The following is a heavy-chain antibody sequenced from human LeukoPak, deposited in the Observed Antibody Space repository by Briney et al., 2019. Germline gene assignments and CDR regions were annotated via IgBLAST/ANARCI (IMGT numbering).Heavy chain of an antibody. J-gene: IGHJ4*02. CDR1: GFTFDDYA. CDR2: ICWNSGSI. D-gene: IGHD3-10*01. Sequence: GGSLRLSCAASGFTFDDYAMHWVRQAPGKGLEWGSGICWNSGSIGYADSVKGRFTISRDNAKNSLYLQMNSLRAEDTALYYCAKAPYGSGSSSYFDYWGQGTLVTVSS. CDR3: AKAPYGSGSSSYFDY. V-gene: IGHV3-9*01.